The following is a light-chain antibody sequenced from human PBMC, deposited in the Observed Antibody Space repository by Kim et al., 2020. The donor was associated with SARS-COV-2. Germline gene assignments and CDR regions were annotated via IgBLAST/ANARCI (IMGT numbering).Light chain of an antibody. CDR2: LGS. J-gene: IGKJ2*03. CDR3: MQALQNPYS. Sequence: EPASISCRSSQSLLYSNGYNYLDWYLQKPGQSPQLLIYLGSNRASGVPDRFSGSGSGTDFTLKISRVEAEDVGVYYCMQALQNPYSFGQGTKLEI. V-gene: IGKV2-28*01. CDR1: QSLLYSNGYNY.